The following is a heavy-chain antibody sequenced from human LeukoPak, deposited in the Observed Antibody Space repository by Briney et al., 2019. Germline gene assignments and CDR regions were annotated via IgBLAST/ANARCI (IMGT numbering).Heavy chain of an antibody. CDR3: AKRAGGGIQLWSH. D-gene: IGHD5-18*01. Sequence: GGSLRLSCAASGFIVSSNYMSWVRQAPGKGLEWVSILYSGGTTYYADSVKDRFTISRDNSKNTLYLQMNSLRAEDTAVYYCAKRAGGGIQLWSHWGQGTLVTVSS. V-gene: IGHV3-66*04. J-gene: IGHJ4*02. CDR1: GFIVSSNY. CDR2: LYSGGTT.